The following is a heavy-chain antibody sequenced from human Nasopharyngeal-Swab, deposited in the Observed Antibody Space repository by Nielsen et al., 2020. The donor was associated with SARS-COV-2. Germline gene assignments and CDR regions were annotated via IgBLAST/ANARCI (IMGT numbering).Heavy chain of an antibody. D-gene: IGHD2-21*01. Sequence: WIRQRPGKGLEWIGETNHSGSTNYNPSLKSRVTISVDTSKNQFSLKLSSVTAADTAVYYCARAGDIRYYYYGMDVWGQGTTVTVSS. CDR3: ARAGDIRYYYYGMDV. CDR2: TNHSGST. V-gene: IGHV4-34*01. J-gene: IGHJ6*02.